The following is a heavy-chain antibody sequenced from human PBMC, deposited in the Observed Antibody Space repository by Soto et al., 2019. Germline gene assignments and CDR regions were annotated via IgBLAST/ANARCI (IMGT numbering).Heavy chain of an antibody. V-gene: IGHV1-46*01. CDR1: GGTFSSYA. CDR2: INPHGGST. CDR3: ARSSGGNFGIIIEGSNWFDP. D-gene: IGHD3-3*01. J-gene: IGHJ5*02. Sequence: ASVKVSCKASGGTFSSYAISWARQAPGQGLEWMGVINPHGGSTKYAQKFQGRVTMTRDTSRSTVYMELRSLRSDDTAIYYCARSSGGNFGIIIEGSNWFDPWGQGTLVTVSS.